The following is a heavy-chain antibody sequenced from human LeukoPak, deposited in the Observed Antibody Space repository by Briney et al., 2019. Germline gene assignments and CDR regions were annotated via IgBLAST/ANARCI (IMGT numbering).Heavy chain of an antibody. CDR1: GFTFSNYA. V-gene: IGHV3-23*01. D-gene: IGHD7-27*01. CDR2: IGGSGSST. Sequence: GGSLRLSCTASGFTFSNYAMNWVRQAPGKGLEWVSAIGGSGSSTYYADSVKGRFTISRDNSKNTLYLQMNSLRAEDTAVYYCAKESPGDFDYWGQGTLVTVSS. J-gene: IGHJ4*02. CDR3: AKESPGDFDY.